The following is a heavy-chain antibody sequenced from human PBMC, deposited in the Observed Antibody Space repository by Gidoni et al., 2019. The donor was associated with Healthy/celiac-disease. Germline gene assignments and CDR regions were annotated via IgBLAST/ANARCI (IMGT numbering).Heavy chain of an antibody. V-gene: IGHV3-30-3*01. CDR2: ISYDGSNK. Sequence: QVQLVESGGGGVQPGRSLRLSCAASGFTFRSYAMHWVRQAPGQGLEWVAVISYDGSNKYYADSVKGRFTISRDNSKNTLYLQMNSLRAEDTAVYYCARDRRTLYGSYFDYWGQGTLVTVSS. CDR3: ARDRRTLYGSYFDY. CDR1: GFTFRSYA. D-gene: IGHD1-26*01. J-gene: IGHJ4*02.